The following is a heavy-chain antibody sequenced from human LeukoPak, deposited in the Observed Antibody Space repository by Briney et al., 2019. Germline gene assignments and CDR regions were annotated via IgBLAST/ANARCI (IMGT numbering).Heavy chain of an antibody. Sequence: PSETLSLTCAVSGGSFSGYYWSWVRQPPGKGLEWIGEINHSGSTNYNPSLKSRVTISVDTSKNQFSLKLSSVTAADTAVYYCAGKGSYCSGGSCYLGAQYYFDYWGQGTLVTVSS. D-gene: IGHD2-15*01. CDR1: GGSFSGYY. CDR2: INHSGST. J-gene: IGHJ4*02. V-gene: IGHV4-34*01. CDR3: AGKGSYCSGGSCYLGAQYYFDY.